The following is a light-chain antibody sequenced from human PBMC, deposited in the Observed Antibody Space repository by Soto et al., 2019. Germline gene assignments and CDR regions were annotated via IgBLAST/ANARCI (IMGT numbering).Light chain of an antibody. CDR2: LGS. Sequence: DIVMTQSPLSLPVTPGAPASISCRSSQSLIYSNGYNYLDWYLQKPGQSPQLLIYLGSNRASGVPDRFSGSGSGTDFTLKISRVEAEDVGVYYCMQALQTPPTFGQGTRLEIK. J-gene: IGKJ5*01. CDR3: MQALQTPPT. CDR1: QSLIYSNGYNY. V-gene: IGKV2-28*01.